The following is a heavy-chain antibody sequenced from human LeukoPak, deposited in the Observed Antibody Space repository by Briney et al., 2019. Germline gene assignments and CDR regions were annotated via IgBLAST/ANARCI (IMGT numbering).Heavy chain of an antibody. D-gene: IGHD2-15*01. Sequence: ASVKVSCKASGGTFSSYAISWVRQAPGQGLEWMGGIIPIFGTANYAQKFQGRVTITADKSTSTAYMELSSLRSEDTAVYYCARDGYCSGGSCYSSPTHYYYYYMDVWGKGTTVTVSS. J-gene: IGHJ6*03. CDR1: GGTFSSYA. CDR2: IIPIFGTA. CDR3: ARDGYCSGGSCYSSPTHYYYYYMDV. V-gene: IGHV1-69*06.